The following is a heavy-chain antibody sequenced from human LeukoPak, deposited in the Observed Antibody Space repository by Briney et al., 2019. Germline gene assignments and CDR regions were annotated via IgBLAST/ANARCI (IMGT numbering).Heavy chain of an antibody. J-gene: IGHJ4*02. CDR3: ARDPPEDEWNSLDS. CDR1: GGSVNGYY. V-gene: IGHV4-59*02. D-gene: IGHD1-7*01. Sequence: PSETLSLTCTVSGGSVNGYYWNWIRQAPGKGLEWIGFIHYSGLTAYSPSLQSRVSMPVDTSRNQFSLDLSSVTAADTALYYCARDPPEDEWNSLDSWGQGILVTVSS. CDR2: IHYSGLT.